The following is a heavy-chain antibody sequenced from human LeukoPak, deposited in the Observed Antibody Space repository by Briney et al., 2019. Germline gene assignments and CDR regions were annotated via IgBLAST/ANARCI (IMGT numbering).Heavy chain of an antibody. D-gene: IGHD2-15*01. J-gene: IGHJ4*02. CDR3: ARAGARSSDRWWYGY. V-gene: IGHV3-7*03. Sequence: GGSLRLSCAASGFIFSSYYMTWVRQVPGKGLEWVANINPDGSEKNYVDSVKGRFTISRDNARNSLYLQMNSLRAEDTALYYCARAGARSSDRWWYGYWGQGTLVTVSS. CDR1: GFIFSSYY. CDR2: INPDGSEK.